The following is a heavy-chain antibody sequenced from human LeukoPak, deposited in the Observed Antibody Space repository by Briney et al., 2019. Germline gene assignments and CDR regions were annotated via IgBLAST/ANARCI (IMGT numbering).Heavy chain of an antibody. CDR2: IYYSGST. J-gene: IGHJ5*02. CDR3: ARLQVHCGGDCYTRWFDP. CDR1: GGSVSSYY. Sequence: PSETLSLTCTVSGGSVSSYYWSWVRQPPGKGLEWIAYIYYSGSTKYNPSLKSRVTISLDRSKNQFSLKLRSVTAADTAVYYCARLQVHCGGDCYTRWFDPWGQGTLVTVSS. D-gene: IGHD2-21*02. V-gene: IGHV4-59*08.